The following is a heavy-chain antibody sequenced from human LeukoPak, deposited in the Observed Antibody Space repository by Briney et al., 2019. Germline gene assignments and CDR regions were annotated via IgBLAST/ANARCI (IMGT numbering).Heavy chain of an antibody. CDR2: IRYDGSNK. CDR3: AKQGRDWLRDYYYYMDV. J-gene: IGHJ6*03. CDR1: GFTFSSYG. Sequence: GGSLRLSCATSGFTFSSYGMHWVRQAPGKGLEWVAFIRYDGSNKYYADSVKGRFTISRDNSKNTLYLQMNSLRAEDTAVYYCAKQGRDWLRDYYYYMDVWGKGTTVTISS. V-gene: IGHV3-30*02. D-gene: IGHD3-9*01.